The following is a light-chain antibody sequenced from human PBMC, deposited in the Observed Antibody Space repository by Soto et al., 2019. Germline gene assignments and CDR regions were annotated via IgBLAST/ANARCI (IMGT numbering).Light chain of an antibody. CDR2: EVS. Sequence: QSVLTQPASVSGSPGQSITISCTGTSSDVGSYNCVSWYQQHPGKAPKLIIYEVSDRPSGISSRFSGSKSGNTASLTISGLQTEDEADYYCSSYTSSSTLFGTGTKVTVL. CDR3: SSYTSSSTL. V-gene: IGLV2-14*01. J-gene: IGLJ1*01. CDR1: SSDVGSYNC.